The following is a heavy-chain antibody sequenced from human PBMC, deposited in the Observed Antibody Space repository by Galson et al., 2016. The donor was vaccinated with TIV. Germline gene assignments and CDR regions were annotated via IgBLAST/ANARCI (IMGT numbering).Heavy chain of an antibody. Sequence: SVKVSCKASGYTFENYAIQWVRQAPGQRLEWMAWINVGNGDTKYSQKFQGTVTVTRDTSASTAYMKLRSLRSEDTAVYYCARSDAISGYYYHFDYWGHGTLVTVSS. CDR3: ARSDAISGYYYHFDY. V-gene: IGHV1-3*01. CDR2: INVGNGDT. D-gene: IGHD3-22*01. J-gene: IGHJ4*01. CDR1: GYTFENYA.